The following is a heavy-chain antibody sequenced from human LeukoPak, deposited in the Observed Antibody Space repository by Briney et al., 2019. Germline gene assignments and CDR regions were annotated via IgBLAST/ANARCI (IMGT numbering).Heavy chain of an antibody. J-gene: IGHJ4*02. CDR3: ARDYYDSSGYPLFDY. CDR2: IYYSGST. Sequence: SETLSLTCTVSGGSISSSSYCWGWIRQPPGKGLEWIGSIYYSGSTYYNPSLKSRVTISVDTSKNQFSLKLSSVTAADTAVYYCARDYYDSSGYPLFDYGGQGTLVTVSS. D-gene: IGHD3-22*01. CDR1: GGSISSSSYC. V-gene: IGHV4-39*07.